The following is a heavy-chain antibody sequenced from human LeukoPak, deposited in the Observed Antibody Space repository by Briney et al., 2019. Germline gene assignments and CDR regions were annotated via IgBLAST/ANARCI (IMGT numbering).Heavy chain of an antibody. CDR1: GYIFTSYD. D-gene: IGHD4-23*01. Sequence: ASVKVSCKASGYIFTSYDINWVRQATGQGLEWMGWMSPNSDNTGYAQKFQGRVTFTRDTSISTAYMELRSLTSEDTAVYYCARDYGGSSGWFDPWGQGTLVTVSS. V-gene: IGHV1-8*01. CDR3: ARDYGGSSGWFDP. J-gene: IGHJ5*02. CDR2: MSPNSDNT.